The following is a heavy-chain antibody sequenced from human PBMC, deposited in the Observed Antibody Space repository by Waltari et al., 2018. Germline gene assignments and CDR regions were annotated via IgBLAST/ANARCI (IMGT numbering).Heavy chain of an antibody. J-gene: IGHJ6*03. CDR2: IFSNDEK. Sequence: QVTLKESGPVLVKPTETLTLTCTVSGFSLSNARMGVSWIRQPPGKALEWLAHIFSNDEKSYSTSLKSRLTFSKDTSKCQVSLTMTNMDPVATATYYCARNGGGYYDILTGSFYYYMDVWGKGTTVTVSS. D-gene: IGHD3-9*01. V-gene: IGHV2-26*01. CDR1: GFSLSNARMG. CDR3: ARNGGGYYDILTGSFYYYMDV.